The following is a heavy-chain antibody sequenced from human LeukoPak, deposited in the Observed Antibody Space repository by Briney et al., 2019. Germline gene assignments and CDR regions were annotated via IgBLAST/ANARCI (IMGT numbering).Heavy chain of an antibody. CDR2: IEQDGGEE. D-gene: IGHD3-9*01. CDR3: ARGRYVDWLFDY. CDR1: GFTFSSYA. V-gene: IGHV3-7*03. J-gene: IGHJ4*02. Sequence: QPGRSLRLSCAASGFTFSSYAMHWVRQAPGKGLEWVANIEQDGGEEYYVDSVKGRFTIPRDNAKNSLYLQMNSLRVEDTAVYYCARGRYVDWLFDYWGQGTLVTVSS.